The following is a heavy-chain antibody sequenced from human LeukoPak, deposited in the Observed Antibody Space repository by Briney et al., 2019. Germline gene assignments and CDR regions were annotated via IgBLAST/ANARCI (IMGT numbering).Heavy chain of an antibody. V-gene: IGHV3-23*01. CDR2: ISGSSMST. J-gene: IGHJ4*02. D-gene: IGHD4-11*01. CDR3: GKDSRPSVTTFRSRWTDY. Sequence: GGSLRLSCAASGFTVTNNYVSWVRQAPGKGLEWISVISGSSMSTYYADSVKGRFTVSRDNSKNTVYLQMSSLRVEDSAIYYCGKDSRPSVTTFRSRWTDYWGQGILVTVSS. CDR1: GFTVTNNY.